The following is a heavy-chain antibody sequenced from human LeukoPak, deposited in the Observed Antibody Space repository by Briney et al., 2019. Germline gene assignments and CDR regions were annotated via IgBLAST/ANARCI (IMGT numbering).Heavy chain of an antibody. CDR2: ISGSGGST. CDR1: GFTFSSYA. CDR3: AKATDRVVYNPMDV. D-gene: IGHD3-22*01. V-gene: IGHV3-23*01. J-gene: IGHJ6*03. Sequence: GGSLRLSCAASGFTFSSYAMSWVRQAPGKGLEWVSAISGSGGSTYYADSVKGRFTISRDNSKNTLYLQMNSLRAEDTAVYYCAKATDRVVYNPMDVWGKGTTVTVSS.